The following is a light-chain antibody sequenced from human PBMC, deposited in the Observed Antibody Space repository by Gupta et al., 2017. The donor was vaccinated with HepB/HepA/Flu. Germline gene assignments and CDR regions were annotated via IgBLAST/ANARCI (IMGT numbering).Light chain of an antibody. CDR1: KLEDKY. V-gene: IGLV3-1*01. CDR2: KDI. CDR3: QGGNGSAAV. Sequence: SYDLSQPPSVSVSPGQTVSISCSGDKLEDKYVSWYQQRPGQSPVLVIFKDIKRPSEIPERFSGSNSGNTATLTISRAQAVDDDDYFCQGGNGSAAVFGAGTKVTVL. J-gene: IGLJ1*01.